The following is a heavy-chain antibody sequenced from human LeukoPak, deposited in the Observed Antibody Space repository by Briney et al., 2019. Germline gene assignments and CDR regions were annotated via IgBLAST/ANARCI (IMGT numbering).Heavy chain of an antibody. Sequence: PGGSLRLSCAASGFTFSSYGMHWVRQATGKGLEWVAVIWYDGSNKYYADSVKGRFTISRDNSKNTLYLQMNSLRAEDTAVYYCARVLSQYYYYYGMDVWGQGTTLTVSS. CDR1: GFTFSSYG. CDR2: IWYDGSNK. CDR3: ARVLSQYYYYYGMDV. J-gene: IGHJ6*02. V-gene: IGHV3-33*01.